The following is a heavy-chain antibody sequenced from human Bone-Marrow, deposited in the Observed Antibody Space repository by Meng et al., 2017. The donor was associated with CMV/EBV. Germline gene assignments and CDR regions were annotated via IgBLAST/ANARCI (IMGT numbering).Heavy chain of an antibody. V-gene: IGHV4-39*07. CDR3: ARGMGATGFDFDL. J-gene: IGHJ2*01. D-gene: IGHD1-26*01. Sequence: SETLSLTCTVSGGSVSTTGYFWGWIRQPPGKGLEWIGSIYNSGTTYYNPSLESRVTMSVDTSKNQFSLKLNSVTAADTAVYYCARGMGATGFDFDLWGRGNLVNVAS. CDR2: IYNSGTT. CDR1: GGSVSTTGYF.